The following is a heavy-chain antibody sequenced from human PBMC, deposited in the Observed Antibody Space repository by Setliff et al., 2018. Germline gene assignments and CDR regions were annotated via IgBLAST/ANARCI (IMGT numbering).Heavy chain of an antibody. V-gene: IGHV1-8*03. Sequence: ASVKVSCKASGYTFTSYDINWVRQATGQGLGWMGWMNPNSGNTGYAQKFQGRVTITRNTSISTAYMELSSLRSEDTAVYYCARGGGQIHYDFWSGYFSDPQPNYYYYYMDVWGKGTTVTVS. CDR2: MNPNSGNT. CDR1: GYTFTSYD. J-gene: IGHJ6*03. D-gene: IGHD3-3*01. CDR3: ARGGGQIHYDFWSGYFSDPQPNYYYYYMDV.